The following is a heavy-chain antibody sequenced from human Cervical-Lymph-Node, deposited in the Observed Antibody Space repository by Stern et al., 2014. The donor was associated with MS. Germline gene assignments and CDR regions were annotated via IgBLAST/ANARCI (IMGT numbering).Heavy chain of an antibody. J-gene: IGHJ6*02. D-gene: IGHD6-13*01. Sequence: QVQLQQWGAGLLQPSETLSLTCAVSGGSFSGYYWSWIRQPPGKGLEWIGEINHSGSTNYNPSLKSRVTISVDTSKNQFSLKLSSVTAADTAVYYCARVMKQQLVRYYYYGMDVWGQGTTVTVSS. V-gene: IGHV4-34*01. CDR1: GGSFSGYY. CDR3: ARVMKQQLVRYYYYGMDV. CDR2: INHSGST.